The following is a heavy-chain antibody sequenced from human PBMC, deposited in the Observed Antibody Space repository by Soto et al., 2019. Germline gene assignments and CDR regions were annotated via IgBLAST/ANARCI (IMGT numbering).Heavy chain of an antibody. CDR3: ARLGGYYQAFDS. Sequence: PSETLSLTCNVSNSPISDFYLSWFRQPPGQGLEWVGYIYYTGTTTYNPSLRSRVDISIDASKSQFSLDLRSVTAADTAVYYCARLGGYYQAFDSWGHGALVTVSS. CDR2: IYYTGTT. V-gene: IGHV4-59*08. CDR1: NSPISDFY. D-gene: IGHD3-22*01. J-gene: IGHJ4*01.